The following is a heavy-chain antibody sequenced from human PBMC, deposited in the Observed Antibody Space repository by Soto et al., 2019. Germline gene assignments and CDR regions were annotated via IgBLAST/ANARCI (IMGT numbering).Heavy chain of an antibody. V-gene: IGHV1-69*13. CDR1: GGTSSSCA. D-gene: IGHD1-26*01. Sequence: SVKVTCKASGGTSSSCAIIWVRQAPGQGLEWMGGIIPIFGTANYAQKFQGRVTITADESTSTAYMELSSLRSEDTAVYYCARESGRWELLGYYYYGMDVWGQGTTVTVSS. CDR2: IIPIFGTA. CDR3: ARESGRWELLGYYYYGMDV. J-gene: IGHJ6*02.